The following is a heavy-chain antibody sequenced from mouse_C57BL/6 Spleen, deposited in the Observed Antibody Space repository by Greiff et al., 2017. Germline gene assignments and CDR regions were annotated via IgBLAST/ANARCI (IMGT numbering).Heavy chain of an antibody. D-gene: IGHD1-1*01. CDR3: ARSGSSYVGYFDV. V-gene: IGHV1-64*01. CDR2: IHPNSGST. CDR1: GYTFTSYW. J-gene: IGHJ1*03. Sequence: QVQLQQPGAELVKPGASVKLSCTASGYTFTSYWMHWVKQRPGQGLEWIGMIHPNSGSTNYNEKFKSKATLTVDKSSSTAYMQLSSLTSEDSAVYYCARSGSSYVGYFDVWGTGTTVTVSS.